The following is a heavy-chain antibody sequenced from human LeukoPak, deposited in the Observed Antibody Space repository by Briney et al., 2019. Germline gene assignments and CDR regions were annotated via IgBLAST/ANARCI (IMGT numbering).Heavy chain of an antibody. V-gene: IGHV3-7*01. CDR3: ARYYGGTAYYDAFDI. D-gene: IGHD3-22*01. CDR2: MNQDGSAK. Sequence: GGSLRLSCEASGFTFSNYWMNWVRQTPGKGLEWVATMNQDGSAKFYVDSVKGRFTISRDNAKNSLFLQMNILRVDDTAMYYCARYYGGTAYYDAFDIWGHGTMVTVSS. J-gene: IGHJ3*02. CDR1: GFTFSNYW.